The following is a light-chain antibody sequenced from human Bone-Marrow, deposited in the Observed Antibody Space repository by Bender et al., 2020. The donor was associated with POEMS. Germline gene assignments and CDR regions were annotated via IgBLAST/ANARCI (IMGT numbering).Light chain of an antibody. Sequence: SYELTQPPSVSVSPGQTARITCSGDALPKQYAYWYQQKSGQAPVLVIYEDSERPSGIPERFSGSSSGTTATLTISGAQVEDEADYYCQAWDSSTDVIFGGGTKLTVL. V-gene: IGLV3-10*01. CDR1: ALPKQY. CDR3: QAWDSSTDVI. CDR2: EDS. J-gene: IGLJ2*01.